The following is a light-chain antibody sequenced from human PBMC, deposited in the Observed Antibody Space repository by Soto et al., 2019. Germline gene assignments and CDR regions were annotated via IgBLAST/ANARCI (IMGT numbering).Light chain of an antibody. V-gene: IGLV2-14*01. CDR2: EVS. CDR1: SSDFGGYNY. J-gene: IGLJ3*02. Sequence: QSALTQPASVSGSPGQSITISCTGTSSDFGGYNYVSWYQQHPGKAPKLMIYEVSNRPSGVSNRFSGSKSGNTASLTISGLQAEDEADYYCSSYTSILWVFGGGTKLTVL. CDR3: SSYTSILWV.